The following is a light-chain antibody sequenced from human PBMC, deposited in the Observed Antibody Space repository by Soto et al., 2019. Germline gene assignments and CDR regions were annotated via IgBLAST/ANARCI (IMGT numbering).Light chain of an antibody. CDR2: DVS. CDR3: CSSAGTYTSV. CDR1: SSDVGGYNY. Sequence: QSALTQPRSVSGSPGQSVTISCTGTSSDVGGYNYVSWYQQHPGKAPKLIIYDVSKRPSGVPDSFSGSKSGNTASLTISGLQAEDEADYYCCSSAGTYTSVFGGGTKLTVL. V-gene: IGLV2-11*01. J-gene: IGLJ3*02.